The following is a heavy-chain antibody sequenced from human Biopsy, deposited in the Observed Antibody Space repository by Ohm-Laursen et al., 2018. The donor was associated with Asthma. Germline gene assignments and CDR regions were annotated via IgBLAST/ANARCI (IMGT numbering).Heavy chain of an antibody. V-gene: IGHV4-61*01. J-gene: IGHJ6*02. CDR3: ARGPNYHGSGRAPIGMDV. CDR2: IYYTRSD. Sequence: SDTLSLTCTVSGGSVSTGSYYWSWIRQPPGKGLEWLGYIYYTRSDNYNPSLKSRVTISVDTSKNQFSLRLNSVTAADTAVYYCARGPNYHGSGRAPIGMDVWGQGTTVTVSS. CDR1: GGSVSTGSYY. D-gene: IGHD3-10*01.